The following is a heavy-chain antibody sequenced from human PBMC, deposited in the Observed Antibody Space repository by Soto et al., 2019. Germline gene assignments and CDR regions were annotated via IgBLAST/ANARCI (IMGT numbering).Heavy chain of an antibody. CDR1: GGSISSYY. J-gene: IGHJ6*02. CDR2: IYYSGST. CDR3: ARGYSSSPRGYYYYGMDV. V-gene: IGHV4-59*01. Sequence: PSETLSLTCTVSGGSISSYYWSWIRQPPGKGVEWIGYIYYSGSTNYNPSLKSRVTISVDTSKNQFSLKLSSVTAADTAVYYCARGYSSSPRGYYYYGMDVRGQGTTVTVSS. D-gene: IGHD6-6*01.